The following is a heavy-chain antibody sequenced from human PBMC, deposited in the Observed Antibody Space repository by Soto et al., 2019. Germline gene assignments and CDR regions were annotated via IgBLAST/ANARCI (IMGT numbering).Heavy chain of an antibody. CDR1: GGTFSSYT. CDR2: IIPILGIA. J-gene: IGHJ6*03. Sequence: QVQLVQSGAEVKKPRSSVKVSCKASGGTFSSYTISWVRQAPGQGLEWMGRIIPILGIANYAQKNQGRVKITGDKSTRTVYMELSILRSEETGVYYCAGPGNATPRKTYYYCYVDVWGKGTTVTV. V-gene: IGHV1-69*02. D-gene: IGHD3-10*01. CDR3: AGPGNATPRKTYYYCYVDV.